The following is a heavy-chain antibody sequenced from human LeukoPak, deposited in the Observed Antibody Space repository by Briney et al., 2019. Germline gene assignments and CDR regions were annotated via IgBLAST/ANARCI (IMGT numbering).Heavy chain of an antibody. D-gene: IGHD6-19*01. V-gene: IGHV4-39*01. CDR3: ATLNTSGWYFDY. J-gene: IGHJ4*02. Sequence: SETLSLTCTVSGASISNVGYYWAWIRQPPGKGLEWIGNIYYSGGNYCNPSLKSRLTVSVDTSNNQFSLKLTSVTAADAAVYYCATLNTSGWYFDYWGQGTLVTVSS. CDR2: IYYSGGN. CDR1: GASISNVGYY.